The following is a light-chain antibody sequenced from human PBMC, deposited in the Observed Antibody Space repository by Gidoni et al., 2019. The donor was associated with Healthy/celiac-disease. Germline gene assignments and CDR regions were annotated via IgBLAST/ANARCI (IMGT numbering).Light chain of an antibody. Sequence: QSALTQPASVSGSPGQSITISCTGTSSDVGGYNYVSWYQQHPGKAPKLMISEVSTRPSGVSNRFSGSKSGNPASLTISGLQAEAEADYYCSSYTSSSTLVVFGGGTKLPVL. V-gene: IGLV2-14*01. J-gene: IGLJ3*02. CDR1: SSDVGGYNY. CDR2: EVS. CDR3: SSYTSSSTLVV.